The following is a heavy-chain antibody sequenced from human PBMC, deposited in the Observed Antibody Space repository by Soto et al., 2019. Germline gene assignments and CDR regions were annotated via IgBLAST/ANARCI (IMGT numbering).Heavy chain of an antibody. CDR2: ISSGNSYI. V-gene: IGHV3-21*01. CDR1: GITFSSYS. Sequence: EVQLVESGGGLVKPGGSLRLSCEVSGITFSSYSMNWVRQAPGKGLEWVSSISSGNSYIYYADSVRGRFTVSRDNAKSSLYLQMNSLRAEDTAVYYCARESEDLTSNFDYWGQGTLVTVSS. CDR3: ARESEDLTSNFDY. J-gene: IGHJ4*02.